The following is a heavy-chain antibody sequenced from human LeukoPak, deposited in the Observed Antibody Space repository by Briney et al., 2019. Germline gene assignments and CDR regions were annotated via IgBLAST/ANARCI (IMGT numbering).Heavy chain of an antibody. CDR1: GYTFTSYY. D-gene: IGHD5-18*01. Sequence: ASVKVSCKASGYTFTSYYMHWVRQAPGQGLEWMGIINPSGGSTSYAQKFQGRVTMTRDTSISTAYMELSRLRSDDTAVYYCARGYSYGLDYWGQGTLVTVSS. CDR2: INPSGGST. CDR3: ARGYSYGLDY. V-gene: IGHV1-46*01. J-gene: IGHJ4*02.